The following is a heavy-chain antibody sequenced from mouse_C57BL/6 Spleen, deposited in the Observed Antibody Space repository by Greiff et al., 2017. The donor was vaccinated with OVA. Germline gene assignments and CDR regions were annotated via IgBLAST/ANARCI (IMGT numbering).Heavy chain of an antibody. D-gene: IGHD2-4*01. CDR2: INPNNGGT. CDR3: ARGGNYDYDGGAMDY. CDR1: GYTFTDYY. J-gene: IGHJ4*01. Sequence: EVQLQQSGPELVKPGASVKISCKASGYTFTDYYMNWVKQSHGKSLEWIGDINPNNGGTSYNQKFKGKATLTVDKSSSTAYMELRSLTSEDSAVYYCARGGNYDYDGGAMDYWGQGTSVTVSS. V-gene: IGHV1-26*01.